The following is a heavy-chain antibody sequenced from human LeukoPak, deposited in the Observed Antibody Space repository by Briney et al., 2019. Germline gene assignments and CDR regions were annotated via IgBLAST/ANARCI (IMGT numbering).Heavy chain of an antibody. CDR2: IYYSGST. V-gene: IGHV4-59*01. CDR3: ARIIVVNSNYYYMDV. J-gene: IGHJ6*03. CDR1: GGSISSYY. Sequence: PSETLSLTCTVSGGSISSYYWSWIRQPPGKGLEWIGYIYYSGSTNYNPSLKSRVTISVDTSKNQFSLKLSSVTAADTAVYYCARIIVVNSNYYYMDVWGKGTTVTVSS. D-gene: IGHD3-22*01.